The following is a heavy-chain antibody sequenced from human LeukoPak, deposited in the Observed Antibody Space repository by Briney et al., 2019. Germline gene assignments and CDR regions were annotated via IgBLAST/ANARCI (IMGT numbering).Heavy chain of an antibody. CDR1: GFTFSSYA. CDR3: ATGKIVVVSTSIPNVGAFDI. V-gene: IGHV3-30*01. J-gene: IGHJ3*02. Sequence: GGSLRLSCAASGFTFSSYAMHWVRQAPGKGLEWVAVISCDGSNKYYADSVKGRFTISRDNSKNTLYLQMNSLRAEDTAVYYCATGKIVVVSTSIPNVGAFDIWGQGTMVTVSS. D-gene: IGHD3-22*01. CDR2: ISCDGSNK.